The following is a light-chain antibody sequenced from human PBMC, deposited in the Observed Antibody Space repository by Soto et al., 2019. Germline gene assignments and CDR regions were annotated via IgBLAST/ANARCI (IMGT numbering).Light chain of an antibody. CDR1: SSDVGAYNY. J-gene: IGLJ2*01. V-gene: IGLV2-14*01. CDR3: SSYASSSTVI. Sequence: QSALTQPASVSGSPGQSITISCTGTSSDVGAYNYVSWYQQHPVKAPKLMIYDVSSRRSGISNRFAGSKSGNTASLTISGVQAEDEADYCCSSYASSSTVIFGGGTKLTVL. CDR2: DVS.